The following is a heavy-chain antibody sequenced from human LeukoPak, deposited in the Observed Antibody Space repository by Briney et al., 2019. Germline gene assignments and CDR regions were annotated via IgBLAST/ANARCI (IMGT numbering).Heavy chain of an antibody. CDR3: ASGYYYDSSGYLTALFDY. Sequence: SVKVSCKASGGTFSIYAISWVRQAPGQGLEWMGGIIPIFGTANYAQRFQGRVTITADESTSTAYTELSSLRSEDTAVYYCASGYYYDSSGYLTALFDYWGQGTLVTVSS. D-gene: IGHD3-22*01. CDR2: IIPIFGTA. J-gene: IGHJ4*02. V-gene: IGHV1-69*01. CDR1: GGTFSIYA.